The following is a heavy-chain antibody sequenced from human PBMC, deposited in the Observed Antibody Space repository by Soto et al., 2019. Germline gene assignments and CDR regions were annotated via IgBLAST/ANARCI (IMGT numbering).Heavy chain of an antibody. CDR2: ISGSGGST. D-gene: IGHD6-13*01. J-gene: IGHJ6*02. V-gene: IGHV3-23*04. Sequence: EVQLVESGGGLVKPGGSLRLSCAASGFTFSSYAMSWVRQAPGKGLEWVSAISGSGGSTYYADSVKGRFTISRDNSKNTLYLQMNSLRAEDTAVYYCAKGRAAADYYYYGMDVWGQGTTVTVSS. CDR3: AKGRAAADYYYYGMDV. CDR1: GFTFSSYA.